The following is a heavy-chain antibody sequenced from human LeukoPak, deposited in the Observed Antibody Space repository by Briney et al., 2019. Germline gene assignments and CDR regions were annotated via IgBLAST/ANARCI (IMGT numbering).Heavy chain of an antibody. CDR1: GGTFSSYA. Sequence: GASVKVSCKASGGTFSSYAISWVRQAPGQGLEWMGGINTNTGNPTYAQGFTGRFVLSLDTSVNTAYLEISSLKPEDTAVYYCARAAYCSDSSCYSWDWGQGTLVTVSS. CDR3: ARAAYCSDSSCYSWD. CDR2: INTNTGNP. V-gene: IGHV7-4-1*02. D-gene: IGHD2-15*01. J-gene: IGHJ4*02.